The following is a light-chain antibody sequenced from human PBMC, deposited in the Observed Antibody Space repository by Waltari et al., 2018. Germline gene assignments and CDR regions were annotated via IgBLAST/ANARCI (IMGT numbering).Light chain of an antibody. CDR3: QSGDITGTYII. CDR1: ALPNPY. J-gene: IGLJ2*01. Sequence: SYELTQPPSVSVSPGQTARITCSGDALPNPYAYWYQQKAGQGPVVVLCKDTERPSGIPERFSGSTSGTTVTLTISGVQPEDEADYYCQSGDITGTYIIFGGGTKLTVL. CDR2: KDT. V-gene: IGLV3-25*03.